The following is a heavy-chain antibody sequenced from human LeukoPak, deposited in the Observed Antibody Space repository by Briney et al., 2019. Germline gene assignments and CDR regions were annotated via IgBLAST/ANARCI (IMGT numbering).Heavy chain of an antibody. CDR2: IYYLGST. Sequence: SETLSFTCTVSGGSISSYYWSWIRQPPGKGLEWVGHIYYLGSTDYNPSLKSRVTISIDTSKNYFSLKLNSVIAADTAVYYCARDRPGSYWYFDLWGRGTLVTVSP. CDR1: GGSISSYY. D-gene: IGHD3-10*01. V-gene: IGHV4-59*01. CDR3: ARDRPGSYWYFDL. J-gene: IGHJ2*01.